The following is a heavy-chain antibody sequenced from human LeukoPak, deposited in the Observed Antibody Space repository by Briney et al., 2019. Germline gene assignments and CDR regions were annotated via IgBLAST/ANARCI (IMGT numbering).Heavy chain of an antibody. Sequence: ASVKVSCKASGYTFTGYYMHWVRQAPGQGLEWMGGFDPEDGETIYAQKFQGRVTMTEDTSTDTAYMELSSLRSEDTAVYYCATDLGYRGNYWGQGTLVTVSS. V-gene: IGHV1-24*01. D-gene: IGHD6-13*01. CDR1: GYTFTGYY. CDR2: FDPEDGET. CDR3: ATDLGYRGNY. J-gene: IGHJ4*02.